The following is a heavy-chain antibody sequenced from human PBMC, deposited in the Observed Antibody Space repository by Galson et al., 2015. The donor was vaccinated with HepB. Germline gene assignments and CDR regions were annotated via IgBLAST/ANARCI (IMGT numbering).Heavy chain of an antibody. CDR3: AKVSYLVGGGPPHFDY. D-gene: IGHD2-21*01. Sequence: SLRLSCAASGFTFSSYAMSWVRQAPGKGLEWVSAISGSGGSTYYADSVKGRFTISRDNSKNTLYLQMNSLRAEDTAVYYCAKVSYLVGGGPPHFDYWGQGTLVTVSS. CDR2: ISGSGGST. V-gene: IGHV3-23*01. J-gene: IGHJ4*02. CDR1: GFTFSSYA.